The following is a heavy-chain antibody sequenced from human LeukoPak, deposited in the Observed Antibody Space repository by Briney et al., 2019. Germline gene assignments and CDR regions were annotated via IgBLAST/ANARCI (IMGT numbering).Heavy chain of an antibody. CDR2: INTNTGNP. Sequence: ASVKVSCKASGYTFTSYAMNWVRQAPGQGLEWMGWINTNTGNPTYAQGFTGRFVFSLDTSVSTAYLQISSLKAEDTAVYYCARGSIQQLPPGYFDYWGQGTLVTVSS. CDR1: GYTFTSYA. V-gene: IGHV7-4-1*02. D-gene: IGHD6-13*01. CDR3: ARGSIQQLPPGYFDY. J-gene: IGHJ4*02.